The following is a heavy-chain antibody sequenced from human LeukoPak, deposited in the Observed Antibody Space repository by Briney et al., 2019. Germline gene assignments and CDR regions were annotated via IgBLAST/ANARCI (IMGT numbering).Heavy chain of an antibody. CDR2: ISAYNGNT. Sequence: RASVKVSCKASGGTFSSYAISWVRQAPGQGLEWMGWISAYNGNTNYAQKLQGRVTMTTDTSTSTAYMELRSLRSDDTAVYYCARAYVVVPAGYWGQGTLVTVSS. V-gene: IGHV1-18*01. CDR1: GGTFSSYA. D-gene: IGHD2-2*01. CDR3: ARAYVVVPAGY. J-gene: IGHJ4*02.